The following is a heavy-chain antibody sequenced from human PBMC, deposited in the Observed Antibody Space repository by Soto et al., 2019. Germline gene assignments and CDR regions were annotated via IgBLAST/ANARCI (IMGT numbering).Heavy chain of an antibody. CDR1: GFTFSSYG. Sequence: QVQLVESGGGVVQPGRSLRLSCAASGFTFSSYGMHWVRQAPGKGLEWVAVISYDGSNKYYADSVKGRFTISRDNSKNTLYLQMNSLRAEDTAVYYCAKAGTVLLWFGEQDYWGQGTLVTVSS. V-gene: IGHV3-30*18. D-gene: IGHD3-10*01. J-gene: IGHJ4*02. CDR3: AKAGTVLLWFGEQDY. CDR2: ISYDGSNK.